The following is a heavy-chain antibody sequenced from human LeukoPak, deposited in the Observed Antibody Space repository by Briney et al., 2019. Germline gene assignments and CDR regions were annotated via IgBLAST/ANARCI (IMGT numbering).Heavy chain of an antibody. J-gene: IGHJ4*02. CDR3: ARGAHCSGGSCPDY. D-gene: IGHD2-15*01. CDR2: MNPNSGNT. CDR1: GYTFTSYD. Sequence: GASVKVSCKASGYTFTSYDINWVRQATGQGLEWMGWMNPNSGNTGYAQKFQGRVTMTRNTSISTAYMELSSLRSEDTAVYYCARGAHCSGGSCPDYWGQGTLVTVSS. V-gene: IGHV1-8*01.